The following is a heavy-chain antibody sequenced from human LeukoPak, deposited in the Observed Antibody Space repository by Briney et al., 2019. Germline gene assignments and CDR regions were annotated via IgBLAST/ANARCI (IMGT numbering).Heavy chain of an antibody. J-gene: IGHJ4*02. D-gene: IGHD3-10*01. Sequence: PGGSLRLSCAASGFTFSSYSMNWVRQAPGKGLEWVSSISSSSSYIYYADSVKGRFTISRDNAKNSLYLQMNSLRAEDTAVYYCARVDPPRFGEFAGPYYFDYWGQGTLVTVSS. CDR2: ISSSSSYI. V-gene: IGHV3-21*01. CDR3: ARVDPPRFGEFAGPYYFDY. CDR1: GFTFSSYS.